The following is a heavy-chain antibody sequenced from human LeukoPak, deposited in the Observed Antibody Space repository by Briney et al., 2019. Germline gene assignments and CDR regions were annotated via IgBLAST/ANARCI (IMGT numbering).Heavy chain of an antibody. D-gene: IGHD6-19*01. V-gene: IGHV3-30*18. Sequence: PGGSLRLSCAASGFTFSSYGMHWVRQAPGKGLEWVAVISYDGNNKYYADSVKGRFTISRDNSKNTLYLQMNSLRAEDTAVYYCAKGISYSSGWPDAFDIWGQGTMVTVSS. CDR3: AKGISYSSGWPDAFDI. CDR2: ISYDGNNK. J-gene: IGHJ3*02. CDR1: GFTFSSYG.